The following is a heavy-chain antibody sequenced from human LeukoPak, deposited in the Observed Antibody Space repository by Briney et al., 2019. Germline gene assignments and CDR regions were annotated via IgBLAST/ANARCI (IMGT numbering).Heavy chain of an antibody. CDR2: IHPNSGGT. CDR1: GYTFTAYY. D-gene: IGHD2-15*01. CDR3: ARGDIYWDY. Sequence: RASVKVSCKAFGYTFTAYYVHWVRQAPGQGLEWMGWIHPNSGGTKYAQNFQGRVTMTRDTSISTAYMELSSLRSDDTAVYYCARGDIYWDYWGQGTQVTVSS. J-gene: IGHJ4*02. V-gene: IGHV1-2*02.